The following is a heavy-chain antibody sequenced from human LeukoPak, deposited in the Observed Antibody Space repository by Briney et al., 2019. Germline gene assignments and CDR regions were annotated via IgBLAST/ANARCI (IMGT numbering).Heavy chain of an antibody. Sequence: GGSLRLSCAASGFTFSSYAMSWVRQAPGKGLEWVSGMSDSGDTTYYADSVQGRFTISRDNAKNTLYLQMNSLRAEDTAVYYCAKDLSAPGIAADDYWGQGTLVTVSS. D-gene: IGHD6-13*01. J-gene: IGHJ4*02. CDR3: AKDLSAPGIAADDY. V-gene: IGHV3-23*01. CDR2: MSDSGDTT. CDR1: GFTFSSYA.